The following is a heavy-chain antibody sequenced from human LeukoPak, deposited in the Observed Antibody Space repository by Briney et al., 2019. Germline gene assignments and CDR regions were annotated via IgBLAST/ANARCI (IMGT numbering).Heavy chain of an antibody. D-gene: IGHD4-17*01. CDR3: ASTTTVTTYYYYYGMDV. CDR2: IIPIFGTA. CDR1: GGTFSSYA. J-gene: IGHJ6*02. Sequence: ASVKVSCKASGGTFSSYAISWVRQAPGQGLEWMGGIIPIFGTANYAQKFQGRVTITADESTSTAYMELSSLRSEDTAVYYCASTTTVTTYYYYYGMDVWGQGTTVTVSS. V-gene: IGHV1-69*13.